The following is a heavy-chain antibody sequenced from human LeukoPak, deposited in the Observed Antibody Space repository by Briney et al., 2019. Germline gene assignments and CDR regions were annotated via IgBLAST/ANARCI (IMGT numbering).Heavy chain of an antibody. D-gene: IGHD6-19*01. CDR1: GYTFTSYY. V-gene: IGHV1-46*01. Sequence: ASVKVSCKASGYTFTSYYMHWVRQAPGQGLEWMGIINPSGGSTSSAQKFQGRVTMTRDTSTSTVYMELSSLRSEDTAVYYCASPGYSSSGWNLFDYWGQGTLVTVSS. CDR2: INPSGGST. J-gene: IGHJ4*02. CDR3: ASPGYSSSGWNLFDY.